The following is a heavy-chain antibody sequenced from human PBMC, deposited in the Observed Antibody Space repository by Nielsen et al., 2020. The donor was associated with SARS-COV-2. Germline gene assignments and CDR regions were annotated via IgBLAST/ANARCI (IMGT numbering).Heavy chain of an antibody. CDR3: AKDDGPTYYYDSSGLRG. D-gene: IGHD3-22*01. V-gene: IGHV3-9*01. CDR2: ISWNSGSI. J-gene: IGHJ4*02. Sequence: SLKISCAASGFTFDDYAMHWVRQAPGKGLEWVSGISWNSGSIGYADSVKGRFTISRDNAKNSLYLQMNSLRAEDTALYYCAKDDGPTYYYDSSGLRGWGQGTLVTVSS. CDR1: GFTFDDYA.